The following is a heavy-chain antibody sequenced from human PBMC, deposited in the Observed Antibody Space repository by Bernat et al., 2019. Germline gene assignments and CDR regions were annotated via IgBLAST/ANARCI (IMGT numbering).Heavy chain of an antibody. D-gene: IGHD3-10*01. V-gene: IGHV3-30*18. CDR1: GFTFSSYG. CDR3: AKDLDGSGSYYTDYYYGMDV. Sequence: QVQLVESGGGVVQPGRSLSLSCAASGFTFSSYGMHWVRQAPGKGLEWVAVISYDGSNKYYADSVKGRFTISRDNSKNTLYLQMNSLRAEDTAVYYCAKDLDGSGSYYTDYYYGMDVWGQGTTVTVSS. CDR2: ISYDGSNK. J-gene: IGHJ6*02.